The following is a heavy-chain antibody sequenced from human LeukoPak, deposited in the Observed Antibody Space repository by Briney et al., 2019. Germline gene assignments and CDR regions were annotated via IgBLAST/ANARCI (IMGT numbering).Heavy chain of an antibody. CDR1: GGSISSGGYY. CDR3: ATQRAYSSSSIWFDP. V-gene: IGHV4-31*03. CDR2: IYYSGST. J-gene: IGHJ5*02. Sequence: SQTLSLTCTVSGGSISSGGYYWSWMRQHPGKGLEWIGYIYYSGSTYYNPSLKSRVTISVDTSKNQFSLKLSSVTAADTAVYYCATQRAYSSSSIWFDPWGQGTLVTVSS. D-gene: IGHD6-6*01.